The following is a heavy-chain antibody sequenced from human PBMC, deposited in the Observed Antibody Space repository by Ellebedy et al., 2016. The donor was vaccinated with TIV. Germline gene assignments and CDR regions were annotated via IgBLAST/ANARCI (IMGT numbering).Heavy chain of an antibody. CDR1: GFTFSSHE. CDR2: ISSSGNII. J-gene: IGHJ4*02. V-gene: IGHV3-48*03. CDR3: ARNWGPL. D-gene: IGHD3-16*01. Sequence: PGGSLRLSCAASGFTFSSHEMNWVSQAPGKGLAWVSYISSSGNIIYYADSVKGRFTISRDNAKNSLYLQMNSLRAEDTAVYYCARNWGPLWGQGTLVTVSS.